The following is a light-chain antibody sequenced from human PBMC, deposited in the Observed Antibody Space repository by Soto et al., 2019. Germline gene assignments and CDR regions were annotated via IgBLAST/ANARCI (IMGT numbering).Light chain of an antibody. CDR1: QSVSSSY. CDR2: GAS. J-gene: IGKJ4*01. Sequence: EIVLTQSPGTPSLSPGEKATISCRASQSVSSSYLAWYQQKPGQAPRLLIYGASSRATGIPDRFSGSGSGTDFTLTISRLEPEDFAVYYCQQYGKTFGGGTKV. CDR3: QQYGKT. V-gene: IGKV3-20*01.